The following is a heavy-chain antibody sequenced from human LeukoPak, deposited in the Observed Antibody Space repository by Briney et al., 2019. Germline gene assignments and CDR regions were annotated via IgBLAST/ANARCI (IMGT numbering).Heavy chain of an antibody. CDR1: GGTFSSYA. CDR2: IIPILGIA. CDR3: ARAPDYYDSSGFDY. J-gene: IGHJ4*02. Sequence: SVKVSCKASGGTFSSYAISWVRQAPGQGLEWMGRIIPILGIANYAQKFQGRVTITADESTSTAYMELSSLRSEDTAVYYCARAPDYYDSSGFDYWGQGTLVTVSS. V-gene: IGHV1-69*04. D-gene: IGHD3-22*01.